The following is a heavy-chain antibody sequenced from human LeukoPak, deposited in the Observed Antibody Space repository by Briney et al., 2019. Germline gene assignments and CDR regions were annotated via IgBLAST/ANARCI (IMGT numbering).Heavy chain of an antibody. CDR2: ISGSGGST. Sequence: GGSLRLSCAASGFTFSSYAMSWVRQAPGKGLEWVSAISGSGGSTYYADSVKGRFTISRDNAKNSLYLQMNSLRAEDTAVYYCARDESVVAVARYWGQGTLVTVSS. CDR1: GFTFSSYA. V-gene: IGHV3-23*01. CDR3: ARDESVVAVARY. J-gene: IGHJ4*02. D-gene: IGHD6-19*01.